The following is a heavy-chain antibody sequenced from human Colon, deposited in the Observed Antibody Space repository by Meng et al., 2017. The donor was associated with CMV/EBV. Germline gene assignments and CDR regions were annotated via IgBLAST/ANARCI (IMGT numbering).Heavy chain of an antibody. V-gene: IGHV1-2*02. CDR3: VRDPAPVGKGVWFDS. J-gene: IGHJ5*01. CDR1: GYTFTAYF. CDR2: SNPKTGAT. D-gene: IGHD6-13*01. Sequence: ASVPVSCQACGYTFTAYFLHWFRQAPGQGLEWMGWSNPKTGATKFAQTFQDRVTMTLDTSISTGYMELSRLTSDDTAIYYCVRDPAPVGKGVWFDSWGQGTLVTVSS.